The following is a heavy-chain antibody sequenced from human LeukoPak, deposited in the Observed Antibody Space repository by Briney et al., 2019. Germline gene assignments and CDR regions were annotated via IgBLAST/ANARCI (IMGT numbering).Heavy chain of an antibody. J-gene: IGHJ4*02. CDR1: GFTFDDYG. Sequence: GGSLRLSCAASGFTFDDYGMSWVRQAPGKGLEWVSGINWNGGSTGYADSVKGRFTISRDNAKNSLYLQMNSLRAEDTALYYCARGYCSGGSCYDAEVYFDYWGQGTLVTVSS. D-gene: IGHD2-15*01. CDR3: ARGYCSGGSCYDAEVYFDY. V-gene: IGHV3-20*04. CDR2: INWNGGST.